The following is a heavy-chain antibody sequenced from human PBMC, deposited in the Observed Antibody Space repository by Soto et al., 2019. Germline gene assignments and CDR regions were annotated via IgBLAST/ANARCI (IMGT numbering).Heavy chain of an antibody. CDR1: GGSISSGGYY. J-gene: IGHJ4*02. D-gene: IGHD3-10*02. Sequence: SETLSLTCTVSGGSISSGGYYWSWIRQHPGKGLEWIGYIYYSGSTYYNPSLKSRVTISVGTSKNQFSLKLSSVTAADTAVYYCAGCSGSYPFDYWGQGTLVTVSS. CDR2: IYYSGST. V-gene: IGHV4-31*03. CDR3: AGCSGSYPFDY.